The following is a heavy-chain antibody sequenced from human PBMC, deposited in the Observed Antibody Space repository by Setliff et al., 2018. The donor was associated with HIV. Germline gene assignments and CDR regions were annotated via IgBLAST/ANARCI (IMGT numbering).Heavy chain of an antibody. CDR3: ARDWHYYDSSGYPMAMD. Sequence: GASVKVSCKASGYTFSGYYIYWARQAPGQGLEWMGRINPSSGGTNYAQKFQGRVTMTRDTSISTAYMELSRLRSDDTAVYYCARDWHYYDSSGYPMAMDWGQGTLVTVSS. V-gene: IGHV1-2*06. CDR2: INPSSGGT. CDR1: GYTFSGYY. J-gene: IGHJ4*02. D-gene: IGHD3-22*01.